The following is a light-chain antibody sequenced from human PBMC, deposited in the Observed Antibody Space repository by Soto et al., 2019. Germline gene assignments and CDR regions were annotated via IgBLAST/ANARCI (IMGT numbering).Light chain of an antibody. Sequence: IQMTQSPSPPSASVGDRVTLTCRASQSISGWLAWYQQKPGKAPKLLIYNVSSLKSGVPSRFSGSGSGTEFSLTISSLQPDDLATYYCQQYDSYWTFGQGTKVDIK. CDR3: QQYDSYWT. V-gene: IGKV1-5*01. CDR2: NVS. CDR1: QSISGW. J-gene: IGKJ1*01.